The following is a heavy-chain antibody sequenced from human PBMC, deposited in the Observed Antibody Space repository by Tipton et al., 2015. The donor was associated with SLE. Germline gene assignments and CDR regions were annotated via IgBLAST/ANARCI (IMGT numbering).Heavy chain of an antibody. CDR3: ARGGEYGSSWYPRYYYYMDV. CDR2: INHSGST. J-gene: IGHJ6*03. CDR1: GGSFSGYY. D-gene: IGHD6-13*01. V-gene: IGHV4-34*01. Sequence: TLSLTCAVYGGSFSGYYWNWIRQSPGKGLEWIGEINHSGSTNYNPSLKSRVTISVDTSKNQFSLKLSSVTGADTAVYYCARGGEYGSSWYPRYYYYMDVWGKGTTVTVSS.